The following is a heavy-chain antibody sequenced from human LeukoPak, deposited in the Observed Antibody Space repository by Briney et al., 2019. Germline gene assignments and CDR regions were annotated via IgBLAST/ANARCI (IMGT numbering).Heavy chain of an antibody. J-gene: IGHJ2*01. Sequence: PSETLSLTCTVSGGSISSYYWSWIRQPPGKGLEWIGNIYYSGTTNYNPSLKSRVTISVDTSKNQFSLKLSSVTAADTAVYYCARGVIVVSDFDLWGRGTLVTVSS. CDR3: ARGVIVVSDFDL. V-gene: IGHV4-59*01. CDR2: IYYSGTT. CDR1: GGSISSYY. D-gene: IGHD2-21*01.